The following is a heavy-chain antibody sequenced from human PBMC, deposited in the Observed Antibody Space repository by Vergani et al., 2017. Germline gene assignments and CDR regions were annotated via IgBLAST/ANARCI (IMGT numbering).Heavy chain of an antibody. D-gene: IGHD4-17*01. J-gene: IGHJ4*02. CDR1: GGSLSSSSYY. Sequence: QLQLQESGPGLVKPSETLFLTCTVSGGSLSSSSYYWAWIRQPPGKGLEWIGSIYHSGSTYYNPSLKSRVTISVDTSMNQFSLRLSSVTAADTAVYYCARLGLTTVTFDSWGQGTLVTVSS. CDR2: IYHSGST. V-gene: IGHV4-39*01. CDR3: ARLGLTTVTFDS.